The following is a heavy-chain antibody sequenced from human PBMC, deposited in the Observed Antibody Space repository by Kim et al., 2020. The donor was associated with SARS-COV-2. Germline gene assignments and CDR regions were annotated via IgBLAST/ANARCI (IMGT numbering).Heavy chain of an antibody. Sequence: ASVKVSCKASGYTFTSYYMHWVRQAPGQGLEWMGIINPSGGSTSYAQKFQGRVTMTRDTSTSTVYMELSSLRSEDTAVYYCARVYHPGGVQTTTVGYYAMDVWGQGTTVTVSS. V-gene: IGHV1-46*01. CDR3: ARVYHPGGVQTTTVGYYAMDV. CDR1: GYTFTSYY. J-gene: IGHJ6*02. D-gene: IGHD4-17*01. CDR2: INPSGGST.